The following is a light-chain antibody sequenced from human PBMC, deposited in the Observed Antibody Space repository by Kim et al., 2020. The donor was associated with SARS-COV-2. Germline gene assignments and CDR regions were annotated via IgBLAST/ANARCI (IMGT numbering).Light chain of an antibody. Sequence: PGQKVTISCSGSSSNIGNNYVSWYQQLPGTAPKLLIYYNNKRPSGIPDRFSGSKSGTSATLGITGLQTGDEADYYCGTWDSSLSAVFGGGTQLTVL. CDR3: GTWDSSLSAV. CDR1: SSNIGNNY. V-gene: IGLV1-51*01. J-gene: IGLJ3*02. CDR2: YNN.